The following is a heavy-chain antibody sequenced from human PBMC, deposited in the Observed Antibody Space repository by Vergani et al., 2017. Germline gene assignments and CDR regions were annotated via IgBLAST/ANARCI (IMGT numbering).Heavy chain of an antibody. D-gene: IGHD3-22*01. CDR2: IYPGESDT. CDR1: GYSFTSYW. CDR3: AGRFQEDYYDSSGYYPFDY. J-gene: IGHJ4*02. Sequence: EVQLVQSGAEVKKPGESLKISCKGSGYSFTSYWIGWVRQMPGKGLEWMGIIYPGESDTRYSPSFQGQVTISADKSISTAYLQWSSLKASDTAMYYCAGRFQEDYYDSSGYYPFDYWGQGTLVTVSS. V-gene: IGHV5-51*01.